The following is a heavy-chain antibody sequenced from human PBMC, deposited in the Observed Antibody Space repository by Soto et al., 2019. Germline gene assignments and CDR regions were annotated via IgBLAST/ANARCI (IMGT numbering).Heavy chain of an antibody. CDR3: AKGGITLVRGSFDY. J-gene: IGHJ4*02. Sequence: GGSLRLSCVASGFTLSTYAMSWVRQAPGKGLEWVSAVSGSGSNTYYLDSVKGRFTISRDRSKTTLFLQMNNLRAEDTAVYYCAKGGITLVRGSFDYWGQGA. V-gene: IGHV3-23*01. CDR1: GFTLSTYA. D-gene: IGHD3-10*01. CDR2: VSGSGSNT.